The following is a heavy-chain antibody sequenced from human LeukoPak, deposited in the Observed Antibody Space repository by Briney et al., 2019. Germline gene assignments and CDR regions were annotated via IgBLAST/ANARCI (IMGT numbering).Heavy chain of an antibody. CDR3: TRGGFTVTIGWWFDP. CDR2: IRSKANSYAT. CDR1: GFTFSGSA. D-gene: IGHD4-17*01. V-gene: IGHV3-73*01. J-gene: IGHJ5*02. Sequence: GGSLRLSCAASGFTFSGSAMHWVRQASGKGLEWVGRIRSKANSYATAYAASVKCRFTISRDDSKNTAYLQMNRLKTEDTAVYYCTRGGFTVTIGWWFDPWGQGTLVTVSS.